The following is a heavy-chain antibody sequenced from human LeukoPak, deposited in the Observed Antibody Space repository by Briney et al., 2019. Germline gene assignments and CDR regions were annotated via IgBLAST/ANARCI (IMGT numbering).Heavy chain of an antibody. CDR2: ISSSGSNI. CDR3: ARDVKGQYQDAFDI. Sequence: GGSLRLSCAASGFTFSSYSMNWVRQAPGKGLEWVSYISSSGSNIKYADSVKGRFTISRGNAKNSVYLQMNSLRAEDTAVYYCARDVKGQYQDAFDIWGQGTMVTVSS. D-gene: IGHD2-2*01. J-gene: IGHJ3*02. V-gene: IGHV3-48*04. CDR1: GFTFSSYS.